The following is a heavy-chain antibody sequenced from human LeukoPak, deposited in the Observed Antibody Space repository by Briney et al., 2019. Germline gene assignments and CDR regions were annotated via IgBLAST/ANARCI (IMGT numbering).Heavy chain of an antibody. CDR1: GLTFGDYA. D-gene: IGHD4-17*01. CDR2: IRSKAYGGTT. CDR3: TRSTTVTSNWFDP. V-gene: IGHV3-49*04. J-gene: IGHJ5*02. Sequence: GGSLRLPCTASGLTFGDYAMSWVRQAPGKGLEWVGFIRSKAYGGTTEYAASVKGRFTISRDDSKSIAYLQMNSLKTEDTAVYYCTRSTTVTSNWFDPWGQGTLVTVSS.